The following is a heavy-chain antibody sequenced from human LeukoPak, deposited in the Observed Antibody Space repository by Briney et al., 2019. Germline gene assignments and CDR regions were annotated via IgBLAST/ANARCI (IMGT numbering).Heavy chain of an antibody. V-gene: IGHV4-39*01. J-gene: IGHJ4*02. D-gene: IGHD2-21*01. CDR3: AREEASVGDY. CDR2: IHYSGST. Sequence: PXXELEWIGSIHYSGSTFYSPSLKSRVTISVDTSKSQFSLILTSVSASDTAVYYCAREEASVGDYWGQGILVTVSS.